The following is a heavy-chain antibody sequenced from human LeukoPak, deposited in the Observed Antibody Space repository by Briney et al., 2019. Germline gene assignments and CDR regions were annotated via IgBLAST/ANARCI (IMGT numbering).Heavy chain of an antibody. CDR3: ARDGGYCSSTSCNWDWFDP. V-gene: IGHV1-46*01. CDR2: INPSGGST. J-gene: IGHJ5*02. CDR1: GYTFTSYY. Sequence: ASVKVSCKASGYTFTSYYMHWVRQAPGQGLEWMGIINPSGGSTSYAQKFQGRVTMTRDMSTSTVYMELSSLRSEDTAVYYCARDGGYCSSTSCNWDWFDPWGQGTLVTVSS. D-gene: IGHD2-2*01.